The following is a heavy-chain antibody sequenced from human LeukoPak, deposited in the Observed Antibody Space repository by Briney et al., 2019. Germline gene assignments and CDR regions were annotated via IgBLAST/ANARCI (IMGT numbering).Heavy chain of an antibody. CDR1: GFTFSSYG. V-gene: IGHV3-33*01. D-gene: IGHD3-16*01. Sequence: QSGGSLRLSCEASGFTFSSYGMHWVRQAPGKGREWVAVIWYDGSNKYYADSVKGRFTLSRDNSKNALYLQMHSLRADDTAVYYCARTLGGPGAFDIWGQGTMVTVSS. CDR2: IWYDGSNK. CDR3: ARTLGGPGAFDI. J-gene: IGHJ3*02.